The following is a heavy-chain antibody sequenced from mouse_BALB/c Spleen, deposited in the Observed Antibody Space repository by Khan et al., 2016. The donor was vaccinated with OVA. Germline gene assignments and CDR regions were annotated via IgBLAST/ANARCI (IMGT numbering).Heavy chain of an antibody. D-gene: IGHD2-14*01. Sequence: QVRLQQSGAELARPGASVKMSCKASGYTFTTYTIHWVKQRPGQGLEWIGYIIPSTDYTTYNQKFKDKATLTADKSSSTAYMQLSSLTSDDSAVYYCAKGGAYYRSDGWFAYWGQGTLVTVSA. CDR1: GYTFTTYT. V-gene: IGHV1-4*01. CDR3: AKGGAYYRSDGWFAY. CDR2: IIPSTDYT. J-gene: IGHJ3*01.